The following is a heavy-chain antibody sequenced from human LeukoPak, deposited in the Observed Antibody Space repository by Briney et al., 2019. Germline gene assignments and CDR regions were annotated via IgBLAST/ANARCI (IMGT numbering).Heavy chain of an antibody. CDR3: ARDLSSNWFFDY. Sequence: GGSLRLSCAASGFTFSTYSMNWVRQAPGKGLEWVSYISSSGGTIYYADSVQGRFTISRDNAKNSLFLQMNSLRDEDTAVYYCARDLSSNWFFDYWGQRTLVTVSS. CDR2: ISSSGGTI. CDR1: GFTFSTYS. J-gene: IGHJ4*02. D-gene: IGHD6-13*01. V-gene: IGHV3-48*02.